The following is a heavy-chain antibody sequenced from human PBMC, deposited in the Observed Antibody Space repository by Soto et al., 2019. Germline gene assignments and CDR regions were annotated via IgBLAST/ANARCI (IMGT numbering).Heavy chain of an antibody. V-gene: IGHV3-30-3*01. CDR2: ISYDGSNK. Sequence: GGSLRLSXAASGFTFSSYAMHWVRQAPGKGLEWVAVISYDGSNKYYADSVKGRFTISRDNSKNTLYLQMNSLRAEDTAVYYCARDYCSGSYGLYYYYYYGMDVWGQGTTVTVSS. J-gene: IGHJ6*02. CDR3: ARDYCSGSYGLYYYYYYGMDV. CDR1: GFTFSSYA. D-gene: IGHD3-10*01.